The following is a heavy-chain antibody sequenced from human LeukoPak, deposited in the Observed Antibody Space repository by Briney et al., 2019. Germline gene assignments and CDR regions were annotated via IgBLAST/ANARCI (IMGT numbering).Heavy chain of an antibody. CDR3: ARATYCYDSSGYYYPNYYYYYMDV. Sequence: PSETLSLTCTVSGGSISSGSYYWSWIRQPAGKGLEWIGRIYTSGSTNYNPSLKSRVTISVDTSKNQFSLELSSVTAADTAVYYCARATYCYDSSGYYYPNYYYYYMDVWGKGTTVTVSS. J-gene: IGHJ6*03. CDR1: GGSISSGSYY. CDR2: IYTSGST. V-gene: IGHV4-61*02. D-gene: IGHD3-22*01.